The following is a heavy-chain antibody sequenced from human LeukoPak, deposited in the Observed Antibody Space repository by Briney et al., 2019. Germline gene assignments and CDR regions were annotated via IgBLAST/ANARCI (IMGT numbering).Heavy chain of an antibody. CDR1: GDSISSSRYY. J-gene: IGHJ6*02. D-gene: IGHD3-10*01. CDR2: IYYSGST. V-gene: IGHV4-39*07. CDR3: ARTPFGSGSYYNYYYGMDV. Sequence: SETLSLTCTVSGDSISSSRYYWGWIRQPPGKGLEWIGSIYYSGSTNYNPSLKSRVTISVDTSKNQFSLKLSSVTAADTAVYYCARTPFGSGSYYNYYYGMDVWGQGTTVTVSS.